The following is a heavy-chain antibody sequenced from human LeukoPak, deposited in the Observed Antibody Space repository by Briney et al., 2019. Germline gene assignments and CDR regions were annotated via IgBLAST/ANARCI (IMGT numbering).Heavy chain of an antibody. CDR2: IYHSGST. V-gene: IGHV4-4*02. CDR1: GGSISSSNW. J-gene: IGHJ3*02. D-gene: IGHD3-10*01. CDR3: ARVVGWFGESAFDI. Sequence: SETLSLTCAVSGGSISSSNWWSWVRQPPGQGLEWIGEIYHSGSTNYNPSLKSRVTISVDKSNNHFSLKLSSVTAADTAVYYCARVVGWFGESAFDIWGQGTMVTVSS.